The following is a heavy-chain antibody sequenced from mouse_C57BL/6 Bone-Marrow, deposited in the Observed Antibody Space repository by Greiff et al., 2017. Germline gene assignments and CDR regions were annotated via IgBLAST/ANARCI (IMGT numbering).Heavy chain of an antibody. CDR3: AKHCDSNYWYFDG. CDR1: GYTFTSYW. CDR2: IYPGSGST. Sequence: VQLQQPGAELVKPGASVTMSCKASGYTFTSYWITWVKQRPGQGLEWIGDIYPGSGSTNYNEKFKSKATLTVDTCSSTAYMQISSLTSADSAVYDGAKHCDSNYWYFDGWGTGTTVTVAS. J-gene: IGHJ1*03. D-gene: IGHD2-5*01. V-gene: IGHV1-55*01.